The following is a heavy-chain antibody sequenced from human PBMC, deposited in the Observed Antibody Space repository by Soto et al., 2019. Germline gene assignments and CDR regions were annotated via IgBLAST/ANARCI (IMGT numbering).Heavy chain of an antibody. D-gene: IGHD5-12*01. J-gene: IGHJ4*02. CDR2: IYYSVST. CDR3: ARDSKRGYSGYDKLDY. V-gene: IGHV4-59*01. CDR1: GGSLSTYY. Sequence: PSETLSLTCTVSGGSLSTYYWTWIRQPPGKGLEWIGYIYYSVSTNYNPSLKSRVTISLDTSKNQFSLNLSSVTAADTAVYYCARDSKRGYSGYDKLDYWGQGTLVTVSS.